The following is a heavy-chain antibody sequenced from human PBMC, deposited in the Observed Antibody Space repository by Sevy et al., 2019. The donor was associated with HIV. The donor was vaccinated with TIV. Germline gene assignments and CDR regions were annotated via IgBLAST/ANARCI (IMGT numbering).Heavy chain of an antibody. CDR2: INPNSGGT. CDR1: GYTFTDYY. J-gene: IGHJ4*02. D-gene: IGHD3-3*01. V-gene: IGHV1-2*06. CDR3: GRHYDFWSGYYGFDY. Sequence: ASVKVSCKTSGYTFTDYYMHWVRQAPGQGLEWMGRINPNSGGTNNAQKFEGRVTMTRDTSISTAYMELNRLTSDDTAVYYCGRHYDFWSGYYGFDYWGQGTLVTVSS.